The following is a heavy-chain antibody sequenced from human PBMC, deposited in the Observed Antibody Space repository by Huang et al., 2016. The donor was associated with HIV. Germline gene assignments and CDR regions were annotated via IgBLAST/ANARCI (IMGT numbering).Heavy chain of an antibody. CDR1: GGTFSKYA. CDR2: IIPRFGTP. CDR3: ARGQLGSYGDYDVLY. J-gene: IGHJ4*02. D-gene: IGHD4-17*01. V-gene: IGHV1-69*13. Sequence: QVQLVQSGAEVRTPGSSVKVSCKASGGTFSKYAISWVRQAPGQGLEWMGWIIPRFGTPNYARKFQGRVTITADDSTSTTYLEVSSLRSEDTALYYCARGQLGSYGDYDVLYWGQGTLVTVSS.